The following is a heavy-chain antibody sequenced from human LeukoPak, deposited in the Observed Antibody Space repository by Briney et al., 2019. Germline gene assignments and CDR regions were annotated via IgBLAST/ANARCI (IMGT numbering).Heavy chain of an antibody. CDR3: ARGRSFGVVIMGFDY. V-gene: IGHV1-18*01. D-gene: IGHD3-3*01. Sequence: GASVKVSCRASGYTFTSYGISWVRQAPGQGLEWMGWISAYNGNTNYAQKLQGRVTMTTDTSTSTAYMELRSLRSDDTAVYYCARGRSFGVVIMGFDYGGQGALVTVSS. CDR1: GYTFTSYG. CDR2: ISAYNGNT. J-gene: IGHJ4*02.